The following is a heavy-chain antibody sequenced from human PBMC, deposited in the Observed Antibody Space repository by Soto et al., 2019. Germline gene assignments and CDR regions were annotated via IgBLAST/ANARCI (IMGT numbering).Heavy chain of an antibody. CDR2: IYWDDDK. V-gene: IGHV2-5*02. J-gene: IGHJ4*02. Sequence: QITLKESGPTLVKPTQTLTLTCTFSGFSLSTTRVGVGWIRQPPGKALEWLALIYWDDDKRYSPFLKSRLTITQDTSKNQVVLTMTNMDPMDTATYFCAHTVVAGLGYYFAYWGQGTLVTVSS. CDR1: GFSLSTTRVG. CDR3: AHTVVAGLGYYFAY. D-gene: IGHD6-19*01.